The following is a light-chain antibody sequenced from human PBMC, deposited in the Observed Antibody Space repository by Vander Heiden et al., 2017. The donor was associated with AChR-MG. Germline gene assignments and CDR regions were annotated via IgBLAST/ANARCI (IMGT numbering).Light chain of an antibody. CDR3: QNWGTGIVV. CDR2: LNSDGSH. CDR1: SRHSTHG. J-gene: IGLJ2*01. V-gene: IGLV4-69*01. Sequence: QVVLPHSPSASAALGAAFQLTCPLSSRHSTHGIAWHQQQPGKGARYLMKLNSDGSHRKGAGSPDRCSSSSSAPARYLTSSSVQAEDEADYYCQNWGTGIVVFGGGTKLNVL.